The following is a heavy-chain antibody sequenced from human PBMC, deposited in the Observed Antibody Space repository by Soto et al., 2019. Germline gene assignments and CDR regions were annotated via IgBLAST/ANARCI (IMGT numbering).Heavy chain of an antibody. CDR2: IYYSGST. D-gene: IGHD1-20*01. CDR3: ARGGGINWFDP. CDR1: GGSISSGGYY. Sequence: QVQLQESGPGLVKPSQTLSLTCTVSGGSISSGGYYWSWIRQHPGKGLEWIGYIYYSGSTYYNPSPLVRVTIPEDTSTNQFSLKLSSVPAAHTAVYCCARGGGINWFDPWGPGTLITASS. V-gene: IGHV4-31*03. J-gene: IGHJ5*02.